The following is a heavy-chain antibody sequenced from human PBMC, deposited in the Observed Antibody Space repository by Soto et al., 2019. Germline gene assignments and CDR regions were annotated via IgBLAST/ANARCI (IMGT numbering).Heavy chain of an antibody. CDR2: IFVTSTII. Sequence: VQLVESGGKLVQPGRSLRLSCVASGFTFSDYSMVWVRQSPGKGLKWISYIFVTSTIIYYADSVKGHFTVSRDNAQNSLSLQMNSLRVEDTGIYYCARDKDWAFDNWGQGTLVTVSS. CDR3: ARDKDWAFDN. J-gene: IGHJ4*02. V-gene: IGHV3-48*04. CDR1: GFTFSDYS. D-gene: IGHD3-9*01.